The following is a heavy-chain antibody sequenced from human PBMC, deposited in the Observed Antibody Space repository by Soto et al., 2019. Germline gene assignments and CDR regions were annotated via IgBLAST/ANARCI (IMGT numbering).Heavy chain of an antibody. CDR1: GFTFDDYT. CDR3: AKALSPPGYSYGPHYYYYYGMDV. J-gene: IGHJ6*02. CDR2: ISWDGGST. Sequence: GGSLRLSCAASGFTFDDYTMHWVRQAPGKGLEWVSLISWDGGSTYYADSVKGRFTISRDNSKNSLYLQMNSLRTEDTALYYCAKALSPPGYSYGPHYYYYYGMDVWGQGTTVTVSS. V-gene: IGHV3-43*01. D-gene: IGHD5-18*01.